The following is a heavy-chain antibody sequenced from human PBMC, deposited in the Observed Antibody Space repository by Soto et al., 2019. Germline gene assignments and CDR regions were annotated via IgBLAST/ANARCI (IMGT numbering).Heavy chain of an antibody. CDR3: ARGKRYYFDY. Sequence: SETLSLTCTVSGGSISSGGYYWSWIRQHPGKGLEWIGYIYYNGSTYYNPSLKSRVTISVDTSKNQFSLKLSSVTAADTAVYYCARGKRYYFDYWGQGTLVTVSS. D-gene: IGHD1-1*01. CDR2: IYYNGST. J-gene: IGHJ4*02. V-gene: IGHV4-31*03. CDR1: GGSISSGGYY.